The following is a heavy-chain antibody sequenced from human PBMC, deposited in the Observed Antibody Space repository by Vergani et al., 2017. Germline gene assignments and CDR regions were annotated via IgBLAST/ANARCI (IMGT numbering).Heavy chain of an antibody. CDR1: GFTFRSHG. D-gene: IGHD2-2*01. V-gene: IGHV3-72*01. CDR2: TRNKANSYTT. J-gene: IGHJ3*02. Sequence: VRLVESGGGVVQSGGSLRLSCAASGFTFRSHGMHWVRQAPGKGLEWVGRTRNKANSYTTEYAASVKGRFTISRDDSKNSLYLQMNSLKIEDTAVYYCARLGYCSSTTCRKAFDIWGQGTMVTVS. CDR3: ARLGYCSSTTCRKAFDI.